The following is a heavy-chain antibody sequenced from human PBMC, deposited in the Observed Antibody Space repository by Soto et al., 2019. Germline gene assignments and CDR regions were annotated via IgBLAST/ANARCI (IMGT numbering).Heavy chain of an antibody. J-gene: IGHJ6*02. CDR3: ARGPAVHSGMDV. CDR2: INPNSGGT. Sequence: EASVKVSCKASGYTFTGYYMHWVRQAPGQGLEWMGWINPNSGGTNYAQKFQGRVTMTRDTSIRTAYMELSRLRSDDTAVYYCARGPAVHSGMDVWGQGTKFTVYS. CDR1: GYTFTGYY. D-gene: IGHD1-1*01. V-gene: IGHV1-2*02.